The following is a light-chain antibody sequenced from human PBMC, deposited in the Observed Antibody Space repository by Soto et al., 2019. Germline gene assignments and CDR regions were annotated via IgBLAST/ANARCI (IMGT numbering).Light chain of an antibody. CDR3: QQGNGFPWT. J-gene: IGKJ1*01. CDR1: QGINSW. V-gene: IGKV1-12*02. Sequence: DIQMTQSPSSVSASVGDRVTITCRASQGINSWLAWYQQKAGKAPNLLIYAASSLQSGVPSRFSGRGSGTDFTLTINSLQPEDSASYYCQQGNGFPWTFGQGTKVEIK. CDR2: AAS.